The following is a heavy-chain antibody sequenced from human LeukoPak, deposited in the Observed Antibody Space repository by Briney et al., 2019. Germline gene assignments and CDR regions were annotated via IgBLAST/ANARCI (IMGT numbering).Heavy chain of an antibody. D-gene: IGHD3-3*01. V-gene: IGHV3-11*04. CDR2: ISSSGTTI. Sequence: GGSLRLSCAASRFTFSDYYMSWIRQAPGKGLEWVSNISSSGTTIYYADSVKGRFTISRDNAKNSLYLQMNSLRAEDTAVYYCARDLTIFGVVLDYWGQGTLVTVSS. CDR3: ARDLTIFGVVLDY. J-gene: IGHJ4*02. CDR1: RFTFSDYY.